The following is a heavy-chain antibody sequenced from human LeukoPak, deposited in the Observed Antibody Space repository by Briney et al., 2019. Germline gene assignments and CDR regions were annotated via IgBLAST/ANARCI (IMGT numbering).Heavy chain of an antibody. CDR3: ARSGTYQYSSAYDY. CDR2: IGHSGST. CDR1: GASFHNYY. D-gene: IGHD3-10*01. Sequence: PSEALSLTCAVYGASFHNYYWTWIRQPPGKRLERLGEIGHSGSTNYNPSLNSRVTVSLDTSKNQFSLRLTSVTAADTAVYYCARSGTYQYSSAYDYWGQGNLVTVSS. J-gene: IGHJ4*01. V-gene: IGHV4-34*01.